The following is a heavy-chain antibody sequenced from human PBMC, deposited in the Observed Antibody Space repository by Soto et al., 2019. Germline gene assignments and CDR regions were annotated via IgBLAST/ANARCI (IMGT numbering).Heavy chain of an antibody. CDR1: GDSISSSNSH. Sequence: SETLSLTCTVSGDSISSSNSHWGWTRQPPGKGLEYIGSVYYGGAIFYSGNIYYNPSLESRVTISVDTSKNQFSLRLSSVTAADTCVYYCVRYDRINMKPYSPEGFHIWGQGTMVTVSS. V-gene: IGHV4-39*01. CDR2: VYYGGAIFYSGNI. J-gene: IGHJ3*02. D-gene: IGHD3-3*02. CDR3: VRYDRINMKPYSPEGFHI.